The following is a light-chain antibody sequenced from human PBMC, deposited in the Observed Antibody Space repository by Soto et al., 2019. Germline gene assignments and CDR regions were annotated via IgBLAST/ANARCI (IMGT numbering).Light chain of an antibody. CDR3: QQYGSSLN. Sequence: EIVLTQSPVTLSLSPGEIATLSWRASQSVSNNYLAWYQQKPGQAPRLLIYGASSRATGIPDRFSGSGSGTDFILTISRLEPEDFAVYYCQQYGSSLNFGGGTKVDIK. V-gene: IGKV3-20*01. CDR2: GAS. CDR1: QSVSNNY. J-gene: IGKJ4*01.